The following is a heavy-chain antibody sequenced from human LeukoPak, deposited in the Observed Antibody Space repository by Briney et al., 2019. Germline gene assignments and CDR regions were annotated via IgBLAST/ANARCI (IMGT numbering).Heavy chain of an antibody. D-gene: IGHD3-10*01. V-gene: IGHV4-39*07. Sequence: PSETLSLTCTVSGGSISSSSYYWGWIRQPPGKGLEWIGSIYYSGSTNYNPSLKSRVTISVETSKNEFSLKLRSVTAADTAVYYCASSYYYGSGSYYNALGYWGQGTLVTVSS. J-gene: IGHJ4*02. CDR2: IYYSGST. CDR1: GGSISSSSYY. CDR3: ASSYYYGSGSYYNALGY.